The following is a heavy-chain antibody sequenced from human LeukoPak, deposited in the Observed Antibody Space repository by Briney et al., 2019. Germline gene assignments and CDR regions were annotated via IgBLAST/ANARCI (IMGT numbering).Heavy chain of an antibody. CDR3: ARWAQGDYYGSGSPGGFDP. CDR2: IYTSGST. CDR1: GGSISSGSYY. Sequence: SQTLSLTCTVSGGSISSGSYYWSWIRQPAGKGLEWIGRIYTSGSTNYNPSLKSRVTISVDTSKNQFSLKLSSVTAADTAVYYCARWAQGDYYGSGSPGGFDPWGQGTLVTVSS. D-gene: IGHD3-10*01. V-gene: IGHV4-61*02. J-gene: IGHJ5*02.